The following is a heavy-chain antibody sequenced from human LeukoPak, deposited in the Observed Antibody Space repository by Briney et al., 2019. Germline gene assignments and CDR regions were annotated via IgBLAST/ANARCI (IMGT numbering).Heavy chain of an antibody. CDR2: INPNSGGT. J-gene: IGHJ4*02. CDR3: ARDNNKDFWSGYSNPDFDY. CDR1: GYTFTGYY. Sequence: GASVKVSRKASGYTFTGYYMHWVRQAPGQGLEWMGWINPNSGGTNYAQKFQGRVTMTRDTSISTAYMELSRLRSDDTAVYYCARDNNKDFWSGYSNPDFDYWGQGTLVTVSS. V-gene: IGHV1-2*02. D-gene: IGHD3-3*01.